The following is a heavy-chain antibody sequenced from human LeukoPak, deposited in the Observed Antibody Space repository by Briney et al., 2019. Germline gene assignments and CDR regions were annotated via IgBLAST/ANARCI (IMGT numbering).Heavy chain of an antibody. CDR2: INHSGST. J-gene: IGHJ4*02. D-gene: IGHD2-15*01. V-gene: IGHV4-34*01. CDR1: GGSFSGYY. Sequence: SETLSLTCAVDGGSFSGYYWSWIRQPPGKGLEWIGEINHSGSTNYNPSLKSRVTISVDTSKNQFSLKLSSVTAADTAVYYCARQRVVVTEGFDYWGQGTLVTVSS. CDR3: ARQRVVVTEGFDY.